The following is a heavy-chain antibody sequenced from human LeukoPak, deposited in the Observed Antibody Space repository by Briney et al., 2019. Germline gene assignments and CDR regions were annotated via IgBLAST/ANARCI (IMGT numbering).Heavy chain of an antibody. CDR2: ISGSGGST. CDR3: AKDRVDGSGSQFDS. V-gene: IGHV3-23*01. D-gene: IGHD3-10*01. J-gene: IGHJ4*02. CDR1: GFTFSSYA. Sequence: PGGSLRLSCAASGFTFSSYAMSWVRQAPGKGLEWVSGISGSGGSTYYADFVKGRFTISRDNSKNTLYLQMNSLRAEDTAVYYCAKDRVDGSGSQFDSWGQGSLVTVSS.